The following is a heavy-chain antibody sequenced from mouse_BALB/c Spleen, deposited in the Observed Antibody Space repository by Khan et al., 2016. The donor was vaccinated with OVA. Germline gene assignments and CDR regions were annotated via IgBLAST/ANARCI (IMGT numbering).Heavy chain of an antibody. J-gene: IGHJ4*01. CDR1: GYSITSDYA. V-gene: IGHV3-2*02. Sequence: EVQLQESGPGLVKPSQSLSLTCTVTGYSITSDYAWNWIRQFPGNKLEWMGYISSTGSTSYNPSLKSRISITRDTSKNQFFLHLNSVTTEDTATYYCARSLYYSDSYAMDYWSQGTSVTVSS. D-gene: IGHD2-13*01. CDR2: ISSTGST. CDR3: ARSLYYSDSYAMDY.